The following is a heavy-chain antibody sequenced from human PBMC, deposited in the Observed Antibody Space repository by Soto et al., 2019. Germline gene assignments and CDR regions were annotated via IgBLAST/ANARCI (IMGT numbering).Heavy chain of an antibody. D-gene: IGHD3-9*01. CDR2: IYYSGIT. J-gene: IGHJ4*02. CDR1: DGSNSTSDYY. V-gene: IGHV4-39*01. CDR3: ARHPAGLRYFDY. Sequence: ASETLSLTCTVSDGSNSTSDYYWGWIRQPPGKGLEWIASIYYSGITYYGPSLKSRVTISIDTSKNQFSLKLTSLTAADTAVYNCARHPAGLRYFDYWGQANLVTVSS.